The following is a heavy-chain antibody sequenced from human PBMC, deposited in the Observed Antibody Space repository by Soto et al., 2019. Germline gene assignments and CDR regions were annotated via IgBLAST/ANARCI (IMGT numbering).Heavy chain of an antibody. CDR3: ARDRGSYYGSGSYLRNWFDP. J-gene: IGHJ5*02. CDR2: INPNSGGT. D-gene: IGHD3-10*01. CDR1: GYTFTGYY. Sequence: GASVKVSCKASGYTFTGYYMHWVRQAPGQGLEWMGWINPNSGGTNYAQKFQGWVTMTRDTSISTAYTELSRLRSDDTAVYYCARDRGSYYGSGSYLRNWFDPWGQGTLVTVAS. V-gene: IGHV1-2*04.